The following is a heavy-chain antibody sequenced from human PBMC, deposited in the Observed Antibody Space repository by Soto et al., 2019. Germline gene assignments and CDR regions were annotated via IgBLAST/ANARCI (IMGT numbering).Heavy chain of an antibody. CDR3: ARVGGFGATTIDY. V-gene: IGHV4-30-4*01. CDR1: GGSISSGDYY. D-gene: IGHD3-10*01. CDR2: IYYSGST. Sequence: QVQLQESGPGLVKPSQTLSLTCTVSGGSISSGDYYWSWIRQPPGKGLEWIGYIYYSGSTYYNPSLKSRVTISVDPSNNQFSLKLSSVTAADTAVYSCARVGGFGATTIDYWGQGPLVTVSS. J-gene: IGHJ4*02.